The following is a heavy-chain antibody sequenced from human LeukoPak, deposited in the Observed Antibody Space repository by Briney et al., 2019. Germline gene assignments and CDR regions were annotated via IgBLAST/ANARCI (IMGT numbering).Heavy chain of an antibody. J-gene: IGHJ6*03. CDR2: IYSGGST. V-gene: IGHV3-53*01. Sequence: GGSLRLSCAASGFTVSSNYMSWVRQAPGKGLEWVSVIYSGGSTYYADSVKGRFTISRDNSKNTLYLQMNSLRAEDTAVYYCAKEYYYYYYMDVWGKGTTVTISS. CDR1: GFTVSSNY. CDR3: AKEYYYYYYMDV.